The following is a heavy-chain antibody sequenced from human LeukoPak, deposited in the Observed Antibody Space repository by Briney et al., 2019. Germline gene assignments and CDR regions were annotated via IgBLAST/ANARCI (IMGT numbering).Heavy chain of an antibody. J-gene: IGHJ4*02. CDR1: GGSVSSSYY. CDR2: IHYSGTT. Sequence: PSETLSLTCTVSGGSVSSSYYWGWIRQPPGKGLEWIGTIHYSGTTYFNPSDKSRVTISVDTSKSQFSLKLSSVTAADTAVYHCARHYDSSGYFGPLFDYWGQGTLVTVSS. D-gene: IGHD3-22*01. V-gene: IGHV4-39*01. CDR3: ARHYDSSGYFGPLFDY.